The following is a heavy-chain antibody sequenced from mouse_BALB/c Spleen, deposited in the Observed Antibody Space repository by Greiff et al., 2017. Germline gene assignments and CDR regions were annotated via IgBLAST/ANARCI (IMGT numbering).Heavy chain of an antibody. V-gene: IGHV3-2*02. D-gene: IGHD2-1*01. CDR1: GYSITSDYA. CDR3: ARSDGNYRFDY. J-gene: IGHJ2*01. CDR2: ISYSGST. Sequence: EVQLVESGPGLVKPSQSLSLTCTVTGYSITSDYAWNWIRQFPGNKLEWMGYISYSGSTSYNPSLKSRISITRDTSKNQFFLQLNSVTTEDTATYYCARSDGNYRFDYWGQGTTLTVSS.